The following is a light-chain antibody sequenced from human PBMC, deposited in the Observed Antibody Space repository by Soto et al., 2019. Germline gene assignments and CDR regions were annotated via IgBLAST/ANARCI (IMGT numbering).Light chain of an antibody. CDR2: AAS. Sequence: DIQMTQSPSSLSASVGDRITITSRASEDIINRLVWFQQKPGKAPKSLIYAASNLQSGVPSKFSGSGSGTDFTLTISSLQPEDFATYYCQQYKDYPLTFGGGTRVEI. J-gene: IGKJ4*01. CDR1: EDIINR. V-gene: IGKV1-16*02. CDR3: QQYKDYPLT.